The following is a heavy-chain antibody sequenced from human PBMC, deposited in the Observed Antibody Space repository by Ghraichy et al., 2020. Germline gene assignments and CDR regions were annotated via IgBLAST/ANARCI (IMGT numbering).Heavy chain of an antibody. J-gene: IGHJ2*01. Sequence: GSLRLSCAASGFTVSSNYMSWVRQAPGKGLEWVSVIYSGGSTYYTDSVKGRFTISRDNSKNTLYLQMNSLRAEDTAVYYCAREGRDGYNVWYFDLWGRGTLVTVSS. CDR1: GFTVSSNY. D-gene: IGHD5-24*01. CDR3: AREGRDGYNVWYFDL. V-gene: IGHV3-66*01. CDR2: IYSGGST.